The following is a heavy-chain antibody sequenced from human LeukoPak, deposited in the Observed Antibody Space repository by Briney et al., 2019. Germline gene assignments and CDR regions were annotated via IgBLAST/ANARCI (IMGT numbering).Heavy chain of an antibody. J-gene: IGHJ4*02. Sequence: ASVKVSCKASGYTFTGYYMHWVRQAPGQGLEWMGWMNTNTGNPTYAQGFTGRFVFSLDTSVSTAYLQISSLKAEDTAVYYCARDLGYCSGGSCYDYFDYWGQGTLVTVSS. V-gene: IGHV7-4-1*02. CDR2: MNTNTGNP. CDR1: GYTFTGYY. D-gene: IGHD2-15*01. CDR3: ARDLGYCSGGSCYDYFDY.